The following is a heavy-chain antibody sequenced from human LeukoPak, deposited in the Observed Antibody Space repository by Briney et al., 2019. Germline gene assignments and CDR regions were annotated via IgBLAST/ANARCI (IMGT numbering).Heavy chain of an antibody. CDR3: ARGRTTVTSLSYYYYGMDV. CDR1: GYTFTSYG. CDR2: IIPIFGTA. Sequence: ASVKVSCKASGYTFTSYGISWVRQAPGQGLEWMGGIIPIFGTANYAQKFQGRVTITADESTSTAYMELSSLRSEDTAVYYCARGRTTVTSLSYYYYGMDVWGQGTTVTVSS. D-gene: IGHD4-11*01. J-gene: IGHJ6*02. V-gene: IGHV1-69*13.